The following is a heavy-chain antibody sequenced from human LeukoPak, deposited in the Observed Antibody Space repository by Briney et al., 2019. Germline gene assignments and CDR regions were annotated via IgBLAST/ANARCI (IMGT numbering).Heavy chain of an antibody. CDR2: IYYSGST. J-gene: IGHJ4*02. CDR3: ARASYYDFWSGDNPHFDY. CDR1: GGSISSYY. D-gene: IGHD3-3*01. V-gene: IGHV4-59*01. Sequence: SETLSLTCTVSGGSISSYYWSWIRQPPGKGLEWIGYIYYSGSTNYNPSLKSRVTISVDTSKNQFSLKLSSVTAADTAVYYCARASYYDFWSGDNPHFDYWGQGTLVTLSS.